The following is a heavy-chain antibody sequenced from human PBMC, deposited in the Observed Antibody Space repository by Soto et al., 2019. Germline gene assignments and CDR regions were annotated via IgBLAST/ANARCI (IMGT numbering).Heavy chain of an antibody. CDR3: AHRLGGDYADY. J-gene: IGHJ4*02. V-gene: IGHV2-5*02. CDR1: GFSLSTSGVG. CDR2: IYWDDDK. Sequence: QITLKESGPPLVKPTQTLTLTCTFSGFSLSTSGVGVGWICQPPGKALEWLALIYWDDDKRYSPSLKSRLTITKDTSKNQVVLTMTNMDPVDTATYYCAHRLGGDYADYWGQGTLVTVSS.